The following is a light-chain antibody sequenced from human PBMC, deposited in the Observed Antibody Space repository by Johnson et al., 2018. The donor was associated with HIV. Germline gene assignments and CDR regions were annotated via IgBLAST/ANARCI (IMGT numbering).Light chain of an antibody. CDR1: SSNIGNNY. Sequence: SVLTQPPSVSAAPGQKVTISCSGSSSNIGNNYVSWYQQLPGTAPKLLICENNKRPSGIPDRFSGSKSGTSATLGITGLQTGDEADYYCGTWDISLSVGYAFGTGTQVTFL. CDR3: GTWDISLSVGYA. CDR2: ENN. J-gene: IGLJ1*01. V-gene: IGLV1-51*02.